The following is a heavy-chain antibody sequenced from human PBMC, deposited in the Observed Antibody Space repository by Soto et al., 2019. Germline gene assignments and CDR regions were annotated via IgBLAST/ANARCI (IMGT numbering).Heavy chain of an antibody. CDR1: GGTFRSYT. Sequence: QVQLVQSGAEVKKPGSSVKVSCRTSGGTFRSYTIRWVRQAPGQGLEWMGRIIPILGIANYAQKLQGRVTITADKSTSTAYMELSSLRSEDTAVYYCAMEYCSSTSCYRDYWGQGTLVTVSS. D-gene: IGHD2-2*02. CDR2: IIPILGIA. J-gene: IGHJ4*02. CDR3: AMEYCSSTSCYRDY. V-gene: IGHV1-69*02.